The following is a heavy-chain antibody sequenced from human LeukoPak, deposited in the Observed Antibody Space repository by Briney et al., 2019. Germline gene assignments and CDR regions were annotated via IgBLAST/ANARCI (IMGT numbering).Heavy chain of an antibody. CDR3: ARHVGMSTITAFDI. CDR2: VYPGDSNT. J-gene: IGHJ3*02. Sequence: GESLKISCKGSGYSFTRYWIGWVRQMPGKGLEWMGIVYPGDSNTRYSPSFQGQVTFSADKSINTAYLQWSSLKASDTAMYYCARHVGMSTITAFDIWGQGTMVTVSS. CDR1: GYSFTRYW. D-gene: IGHD5-24*01. V-gene: IGHV5-51*01.